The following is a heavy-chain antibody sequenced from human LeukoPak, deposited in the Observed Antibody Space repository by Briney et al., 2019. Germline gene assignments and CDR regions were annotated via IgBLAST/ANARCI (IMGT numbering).Heavy chain of an antibody. J-gene: IGHJ4*02. V-gene: IGHV1-46*01. CDR3: AKDGGSYSADY. Sequence: ASVTVSCKASGYTFITYKMHWVRQVPGQGLEWVGIINPSDGDRRNAQKFQGRVTMTRDMSTSTVYMELSSLRSEDTAVYYCAKDGGSYSADYWGQGTLVTVSS. CDR1: GYTFITYK. CDR2: INPSDGDR. D-gene: IGHD3-10*01.